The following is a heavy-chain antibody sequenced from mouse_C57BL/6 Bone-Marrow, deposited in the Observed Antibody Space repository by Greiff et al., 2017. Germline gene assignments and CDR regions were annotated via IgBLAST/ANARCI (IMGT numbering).Heavy chain of an antibody. Sequence: EVKLMESGTVLARPGASVKMSCKTSGYTFTSYWMHWVKQRPGQGLAWIGAIYPGNSDTSYNQKFKGKAKLTAVTSARTAYLELSSLTNEDSAVYYCTRDYYGSSGFAYWGQGTLVTVSA. CDR1: GYTFTSYW. V-gene: IGHV1-5*01. CDR3: TRDYYGSSGFAY. D-gene: IGHD1-1*01. CDR2: IYPGNSDT. J-gene: IGHJ3*01.